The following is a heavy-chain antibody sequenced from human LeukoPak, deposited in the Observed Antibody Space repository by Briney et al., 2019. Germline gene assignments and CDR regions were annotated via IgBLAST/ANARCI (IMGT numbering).Heavy chain of an antibody. Sequence: GGSLRLSCAASGFTFSSYAMHWVRQAPGKGLEWVAVISYDGSNKYYADSAKGRFTISRDNSKNTLYLQMNSLRAEDTAVYYCARVKASGSYYRSYNYYGMDVWGQGTTVTVSS. CDR2: ISYDGSNK. CDR1: GFTFSSYA. D-gene: IGHD1-26*01. J-gene: IGHJ6*02. V-gene: IGHV3-30-3*01. CDR3: ARVKASGSYYRSYNYYGMDV.